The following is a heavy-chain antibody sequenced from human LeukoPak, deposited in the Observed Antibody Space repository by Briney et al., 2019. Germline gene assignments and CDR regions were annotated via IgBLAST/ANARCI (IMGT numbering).Heavy chain of an antibody. J-gene: IGHJ4*02. CDR3: ARTSVSGSYYVDFDY. Sequence: GGSLRLSCAASGFTFGTYWMHWVRQAPGKGLVWVSRINSDGSDTTYADSVKGRFTISRDNAKNTLYLQMNSLRAEDTAVYYCARTSVSGSYYVDFDYWGQGTLVTVSS. D-gene: IGHD3-10*01. CDR1: GFTFGTYW. V-gene: IGHV3-74*01. CDR2: INSDGSDT.